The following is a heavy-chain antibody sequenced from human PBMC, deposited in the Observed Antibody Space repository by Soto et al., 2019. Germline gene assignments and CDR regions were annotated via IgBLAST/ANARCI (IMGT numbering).Heavy chain of an antibody. CDR1: GNTFTSYH. CDR3: TRAPILTGYYLRDPPYYFDY. CDR2: INPSGGST. J-gene: IGHJ4*02. D-gene: IGHD3-9*01. V-gene: IGHV1-46*01. Sequence: GASVKVSCKASGNTFTSYHMHWGRQAPGQGLEWMGIINPSGGSTSYAQKFQGRVTMTRDTSTSTVYMELSSLRSEDTVVYYCTRAPILTGYYLRDPPYYFDYWGQGTLVTVSS.